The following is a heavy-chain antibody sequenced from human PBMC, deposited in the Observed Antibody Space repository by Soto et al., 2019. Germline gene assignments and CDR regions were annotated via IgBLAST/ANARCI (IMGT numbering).Heavy chain of an antibody. D-gene: IGHD3-10*01. V-gene: IGHV3-30*18. CDR1: GFTFSSYG. CDR2: ISYDGSNK. J-gene: IGHJ6*02. CDR3: AKDLSGLLWFGELDYGMDV. Sequence: QVQLVESGGGVVQPGRSLRLSCAASGFTFSSYGMHWVRQAPGKGLEWVAVISYDGSNKYYADSVKGRFTISRDNSKNALDLQMNSLRAEDTAVYYCAKDLSGLLWFGELDYGMDVWGQGTTVTVSS.